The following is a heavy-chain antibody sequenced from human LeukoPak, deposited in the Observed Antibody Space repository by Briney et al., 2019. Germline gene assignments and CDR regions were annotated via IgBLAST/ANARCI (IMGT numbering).Heavy chain of an antibody. D-gene: IGHD3-10*01. CDR3: TTSGTPFEY. CDR2: IKNKGDGRTT. CDR1: GFTLNKAW. J-gene: IGHJ4*02. V-gene: IGHV3-15*01. Sequence: GGSLRLFCAACGFTLNKAWMIWVRLAPGKGLEWVGRIKNKGDGRTTDYAAPVKGRFTVSRDDSKSTLYLQMNSLKTEDTAVYYCTTSGTPFEYWGQGTLVTVSS.